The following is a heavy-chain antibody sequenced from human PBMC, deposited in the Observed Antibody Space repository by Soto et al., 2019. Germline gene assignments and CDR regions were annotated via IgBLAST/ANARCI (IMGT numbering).Heavy chain of an antibody. Sequence: GASVKVSCKASGYTFTSYGISWVRQAPGQGLEWMGWISAYNGNTNYAQKLQGRVTMTTDTSTSTAYMELRSLRSDDTAVYYCARGRNARIAAAGRGYYYYYGMDVWGQGTTVTVSS. CDR2: ISAYNGNT. V-gene: IGHV1-18*01. CDR1: GYTFTSYG. CDR3: ARGRNARIAAAGRGYYYYYGMDV. D-gene: IGHD6-13*01. J-gene: IGHJ6*02.